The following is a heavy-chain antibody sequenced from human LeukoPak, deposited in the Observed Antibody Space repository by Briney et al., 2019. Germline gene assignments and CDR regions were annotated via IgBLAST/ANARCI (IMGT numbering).Heavy chain of an antibody. J-gene: IGHJ4*02. Sequence: AETLSLTCAVYGGSFSGYYWSWIRQPPGKGLEWMGEIKHSGSTNYNPAPKSRVTISVDTFKKQFSLKLSSVTAADTAVYYCASSSGEATSYYFDYWGQGTLVTVSS. CDR3: ASSSGEATSYYFDY. V-gene: IGHV4-34*01. CDR2: IKHSGST. D-gene: IGHD5-24*01. CDR1: GGSFSGYY.